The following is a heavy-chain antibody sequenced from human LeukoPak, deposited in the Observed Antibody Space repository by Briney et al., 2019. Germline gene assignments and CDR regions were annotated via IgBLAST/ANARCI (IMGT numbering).Heavy chain of an antibody. Sequence: PSETLSLTCSVSGGSISSGIYWWSWIRQPAGEGLEWIGRIYSSGSTNYNPSLKSRVTVSVDTSQNHFSLKLSSVTAAATAVYYCAGQQWGIYYMDVWGKGTTVTISS. J-gene: IGHJ6*03. CDR2: IYSSGST. D-gene: IGHD6-19*01. CDR1: GGSISSGIYW. CDR3: AGQQWGIYYMDV. V-gene: IGHV4-61*02.